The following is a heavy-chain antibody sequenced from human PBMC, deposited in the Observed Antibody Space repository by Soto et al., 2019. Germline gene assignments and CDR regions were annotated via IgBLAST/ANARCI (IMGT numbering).Heavy chain of an antibody. CDR3: VVVINFKGPATNDY. CDR2: INSDGSST. CDR1: GFTFSSYW. Sequence: EVQLVESGGGLVQPGGSLRLSCAASGFTFSSYWMHWVRQAPGKGLVWVSRINSDGSSTSYADSVKGRFTISRDNAKNTLYLQMNSLRAEDTAVYYCVVVINFKGPATNDYWGQGTLVTVSS. J-gene: IGHJ4*02. D-gene: IGHD3-22*01. V-gene: IGHV3-74*01.